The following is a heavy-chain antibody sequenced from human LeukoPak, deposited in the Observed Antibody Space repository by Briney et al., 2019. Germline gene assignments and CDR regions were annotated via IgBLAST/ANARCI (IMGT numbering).Heavy chain of an antibody. CDR1: GYIFTNYW. V-gene: IGHV5-51*01. CDR3: AGQSAYSHGPNAFDI. D-gene: IGHD5-18*01. CDR2: IYPGDSDT. Sequence: RGESLKISCKGYGYIFTNYWIGWVRQMPGKGLEWMGIIYPGDSDTRYSPSFQGQVTISADKSINTAYLQWSSLKASDTAMFYCAGQSAYSHGPNAFDIWGQGTMVTVSS. J-gene: IGHJ3*02.